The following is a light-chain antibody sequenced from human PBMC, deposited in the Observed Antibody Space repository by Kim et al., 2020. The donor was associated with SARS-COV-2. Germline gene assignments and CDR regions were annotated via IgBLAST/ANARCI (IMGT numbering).Light chain of an antibody. J-gene: IGKJ1*01. Sequence: VSPGERATLSCRASQSVSSNLAWYQQKPGQAPRLLIYSASTRATGIPARFSGSGSGTEFTLTISSLQSEDFAVYYCQQYSHWPRTFGQGTKVDIK. CDR3: QQYSHWPRT. CDR1: QSVSSN. V-gene: IGKV3-15*01. CDR2: SAS.